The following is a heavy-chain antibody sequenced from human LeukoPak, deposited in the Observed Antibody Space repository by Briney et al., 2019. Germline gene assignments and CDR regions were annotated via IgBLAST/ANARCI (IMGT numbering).Heavy chain of an antibody. CDR2: IYYSGST. CDR1: GDSISSSSYY. V-gene: IGHV4-39*01. D-gene: IGHD2-15*01. Sequence: PSETLSLTCTVSGDSISSSSYYWGWIRQPPGKGLEWIGSIYYSGSTYYNPSLKSRVTISVATSKNQFSLKLNSVTAADTAVNYCARLHSYLFDPWGQGTLVTVSS. J-gene: IGHJ5*02. CDR3: ARLHSYLFDP.